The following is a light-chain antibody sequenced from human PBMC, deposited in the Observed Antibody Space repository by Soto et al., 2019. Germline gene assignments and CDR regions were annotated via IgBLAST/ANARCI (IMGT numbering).Light chain of an antibody. V-gene: IGKV1-8*01. CDR3: QQLNSYLYS. Sequence: AIRMTQSPSSLSASTGDRVTITCRASQGISSYLAWYQQKPGKAPKLLIYAASTLQSGVPSRFSGSESGTEFTLTISSLQPEDFATYYCQQLNSYLYSFGQGTKLEIK. J-gene: IGKJ2*01. CDR2: AAS. CDR1: QGISSY.